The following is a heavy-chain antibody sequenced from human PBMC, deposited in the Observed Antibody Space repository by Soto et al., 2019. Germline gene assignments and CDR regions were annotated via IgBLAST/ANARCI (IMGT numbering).Heavy chain of an antibody. CDR1: GVSISSKYY. D-gene: IGHD6-19*01. J-gene: IGHJ4*02. Sequence: QVLLQESGPGLVQPSGTLSLSCAVSGVSISSKYYWGWVRQPPGKGLEWLGDISHIGSVNYSPSLMSRVTISMDRSENQFSLKLNSVTAADTAVYYCVRSFGWYAIDYWGQGTLVIVSS. CDR3: VRSFGWYAIDY. CDR2: ISHIGSV. V-gene: IGHV4-4*02.